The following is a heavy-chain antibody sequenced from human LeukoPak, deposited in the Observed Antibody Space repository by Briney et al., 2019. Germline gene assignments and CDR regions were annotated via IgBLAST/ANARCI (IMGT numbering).Heavy chain of an antibody. V-gene: IGHV1-2*02. Sequence: ASVKVSCKASGYTFTGYYMHWVRQAPGQGLEWMGWINPNSGGTNYAQKFQGRVTMTRDTSISTAYMELSRPRSDDTAVYYCARGPYYYDISGSYDYWGQGTLVTVSS. CDR3: ARGPYYYDISGSYDY. J-gene: IGHJ4*02. CDR1: GYTFTGYY. D-gene: IGHD3-22*01. CDR2: INPNSGGT.